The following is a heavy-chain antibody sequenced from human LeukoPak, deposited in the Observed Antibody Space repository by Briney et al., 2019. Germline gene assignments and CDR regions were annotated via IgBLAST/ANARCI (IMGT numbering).Heavy chain of an antibody. CDR1: GFTFSTCA. V-gene: IGHV3-64*01. D-gene: IGHD2-15*01. Sequence: PGGSLRLSCAASGFTFSTCAMHWVRQTPGKGLEYVSAISTNGGGTYYANSVKGRFTISRDNSKNTLYLQMGSLRAEDMAVYYCARYCSGVSCYSGYDYWGQGTLVTVSS. CDR2: ISTNGGGT. J-gene: IGHJ4*02. CDR3: ARYCSGVSCYSGYDY.